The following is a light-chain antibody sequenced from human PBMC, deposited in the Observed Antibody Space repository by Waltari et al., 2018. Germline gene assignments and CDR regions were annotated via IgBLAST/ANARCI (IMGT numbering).Light chain of an antibody. Sequence: QSALTQPASVSGSPGQSITISCTGTTSDVGGYDYVSWYQHHPGTAPKLMIYDVSTRPSGVSNRFSGSKSVNTASLTISGLQAEDEADYYCISYTSSSLVVFGGGTKLTVL. CDR3: ISYTSSSLVV. V-gene: IGLV2-14*03. CDR2: DVS. J-gene: IGLJ2*01. CDR1: TSDVGGYDY.